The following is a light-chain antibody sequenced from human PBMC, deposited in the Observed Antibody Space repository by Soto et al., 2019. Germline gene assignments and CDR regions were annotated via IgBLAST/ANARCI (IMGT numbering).Light chain of an antibody. CDR1: QGISSY. CDR2: AAS. CDR3: QQYYSYPT. Sequence: AIRMTQSPSSFSASTGDRVTITCRASQGISSYLAWYQQKPGKAPKLLIYAASTLQSGVPSRFSGSGSGTDFTLTISCQQSEDFATYYCQQYYSYPTFGPGTKVDIK. V-gene: IGKV1-8*01. J-gene: IGKJ3*01.